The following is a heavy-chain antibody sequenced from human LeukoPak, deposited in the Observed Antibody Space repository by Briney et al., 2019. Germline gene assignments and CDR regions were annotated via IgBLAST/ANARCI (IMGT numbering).Heavy chain of an antibody. V-gene: IGHV4-34*01. CDR2: INHSGST. J-gene: IGHJ4*02. CDR3: ARPSAVDFWSGYSRNRYYFDY. CDR1: GGSFSGYY. Sequence: SETLSLTCAVYGGSFSGYYWSWIRQPPGKGLEWIGEINHSGSTNYNPSLKSRVTISVDTSKNQFSLKLSSVTAADTAVYYCARPSAVDFWSGYSRNRYYFDYWGQGTLVTVSS. D-gene: IGHD3-3*01.